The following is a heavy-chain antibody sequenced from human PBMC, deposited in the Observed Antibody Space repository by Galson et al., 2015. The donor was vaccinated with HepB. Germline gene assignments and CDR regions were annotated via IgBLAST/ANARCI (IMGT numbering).Heavy chain of an antibody. V-gene: IGHV3-21*01. CDR2: ISGSGTYI. CDR1: GFTFSSYT. J-gene: IGHJ4*02. D-gene: IGHD7-27*01. CDR3: AREAPLTGFLDYFDF. Sequence: SLRLSCAASGFTFSSYTMNWVRQAPGKGLEWVSSISGSGTYIHYAESVKGRFTISRDSAKNSLYLQMKSLRAEDTAVYYCAREAPLTGFLDYFDFWVRGTLVTISP.